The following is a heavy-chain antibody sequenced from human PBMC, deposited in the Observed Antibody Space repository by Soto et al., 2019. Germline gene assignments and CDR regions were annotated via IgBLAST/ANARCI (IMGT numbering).Heavy chain of an antibody. Sequence: VQLVQSGGEVRKPGASVTVSCRASGYTFTKYGISWVRQAPGQGLEWMGWISADNDNTNYAQNLRGRVTMTTVASTSTAYMQLRSLRSDDTAVYFCARGTSGYDCGLFDFWGQGNLVTVSS. D-gene: IGHD5-12*01. V-gene: IGHV1-18*01. CDR2: ISADNDNT. CDR1: GYTFTKYG. CDR3: ARGTSGYDCGLFDF. J-gene: IGHJ4*02.